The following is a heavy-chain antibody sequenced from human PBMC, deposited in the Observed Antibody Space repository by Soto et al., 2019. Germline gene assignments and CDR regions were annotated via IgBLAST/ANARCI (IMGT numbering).Heavy chain of an antibody. CDR2: IYHSGST. CDR3: ARDSGWFDP. D-gene: IGHD7-27*01. V-gene: IGHV4-39*01. CDR1: GGSIRISDYF. Sequence: SETLSLTCAVSGGSIRISDYFWGWIRQPTGRALEWIASIYHSGSTYYNPNLKSRVTMSVDTSNKQFALTLNSVTAADTAIYYCARDSGWFDPWGQGTLVTVS. J-gene: IGHJ5*02.